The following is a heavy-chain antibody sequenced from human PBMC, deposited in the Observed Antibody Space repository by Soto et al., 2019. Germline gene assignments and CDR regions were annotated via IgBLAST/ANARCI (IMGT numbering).Heavy chain of an antibody. Sequence: QITLKESGPTLVKPTQTLTLTCTFSGFSLSTSGVGVGWIRQPPGKALEWLALIYWDDDKRYSPSLNSRLTITKDTSKNQVVLTMTNMDPVDTATYYCALTYYGSGSYYNVRWFDPWGQGTLVTVSS. CDR3: ALTYYGSGSYYNVRWFDP. J-gene: IGHJ5*02. CDR2: IYWDDDK. D-gene: IGHD3-10*01. V-gene: IGHV2-5*02. CDR1: GFSLSTSGVG.